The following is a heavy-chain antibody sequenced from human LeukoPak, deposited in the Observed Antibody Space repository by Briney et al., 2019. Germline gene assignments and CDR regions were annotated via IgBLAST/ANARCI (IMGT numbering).Heavy chain of an antibody. Sequence: ASVKVSCKASGYTFTGYYMHWVRQAPGQGLEWMGWINPNSGGTNYAQKFQGRVTMTRDTSISTAYMELSRLRSDDTAVYYCARDRYDILTGYYDYYYYYYMDVWGKGTTVTVSS. CDR1: GYTFTGYY. CDR3: ARDRYDILTGYYDYYYYYYMDV. D-gene: IGHD3-9*01. CDR2: INPNSGGT. V-gene: IGHV1-2*02. J-gene: IGHJ6*03.